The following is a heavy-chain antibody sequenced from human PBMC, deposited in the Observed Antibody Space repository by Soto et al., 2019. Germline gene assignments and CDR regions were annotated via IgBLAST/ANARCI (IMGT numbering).Heavy chain of an antibody. J-gene: IGHJ4*02. CDR3: AILTNCRPGDS. Sequence: PEDLSHPCTGSGDSISNKYYHWGWTRHPPGKGLEWIGTVYSNGHTYHSPSLKSRLAMAVDTSKNHFSLSLISVSAADTAVYFFAILTNCRPGDSWGQGSLVTIS. CDR1: GDSISNKYYH. D-gene: IGHD2-8*01. V-gene: IGHV4-39*02. CDR2: VYSNGHT.